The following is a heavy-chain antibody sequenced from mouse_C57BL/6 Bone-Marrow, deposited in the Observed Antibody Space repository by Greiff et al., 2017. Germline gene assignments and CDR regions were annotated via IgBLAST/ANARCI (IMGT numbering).Heavy chain of an antibody. D-gene: IGHD1-1*02. CDR3: ARRGGYFDY. J-gene: IGHJ2*01. CDR1: GYSFTGYF. V-gene: IGHV1-20*01. CDR2: INPYNGDT. Sequence: VQLKQSGPELVKPGASVKISCKASGYSFTGYFMNWVMQSHGKSLEWIGRINPYNGDTFYNQKFKGKATLTVDKSSSTAHMELRSLTSEDSAVYYCARRGGYFDYWGQGTTLTVAS.